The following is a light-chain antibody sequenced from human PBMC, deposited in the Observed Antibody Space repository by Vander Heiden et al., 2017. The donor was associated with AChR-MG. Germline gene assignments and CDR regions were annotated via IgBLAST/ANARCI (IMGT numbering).Light chain of an antibody. J-gene: IGKJ1*01. Sequence: DIHMTQSPSSLSASVGDRVTLTCRASQDIRNPLAWYQQKPGKAPALLLYATSRLQSGVPSRFSGGGSGTDFTLTISSLQPEDFATYVCQQYYVTPTTLGKGTKLEIK. CDR3: QQYYVTPTT. V-gene: IGKV1-NL1*01. CDR2: ATS. CDR1: QDIRNP.